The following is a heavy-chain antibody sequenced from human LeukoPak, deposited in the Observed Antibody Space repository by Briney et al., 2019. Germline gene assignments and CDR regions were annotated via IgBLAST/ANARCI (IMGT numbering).Heavy chain of an antibody. D-gene: IGHD5-18*01. Sequence: LGTPSLTRTVSVGSTTVYYSRSVCPPAEKGRERIGRIYISGGTNYNPSLKSRVTMSVDTSKNRFSLKLTSVTAADTAVYYCARGPSYSSARLDYWGQGTLVTVSS. CDR2: IYISGGT. CDR3: ARGPSYSSARLDY. V-gene: IGHV4-4*07. CDR1: VGSTTVYY. J-gene: IGHJ4*02.